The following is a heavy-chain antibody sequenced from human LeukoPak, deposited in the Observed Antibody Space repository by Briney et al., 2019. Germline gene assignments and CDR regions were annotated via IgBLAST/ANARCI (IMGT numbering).Heavy chain of an antibody. V-gene: IGHV3-48*03. Sequence: PGGSLRLSCAASGFTFSSYEMNWVRQAPGKGLEWVSYISSSGSTIYYADSVKGRFTISRDNAKNSLYLQMNSLRAEDTAVYYCARDFKDLRFDPWGQGTLVTVSS. J-gene: IGHJ5*02. CDR2: ISSSGSTI. CDR3: ARDFKDLRFDP. D-gene: IGHD2-15*01. CDR1: GFTFSSYE.